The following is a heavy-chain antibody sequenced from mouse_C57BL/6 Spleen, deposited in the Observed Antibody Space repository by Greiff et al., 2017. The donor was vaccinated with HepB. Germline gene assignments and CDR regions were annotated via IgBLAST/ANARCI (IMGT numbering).Heavy chain of an antibody. Sequence: EVQLQQSGPGLVKPSQSLSLTCSVTGYSITSGYYWNWIRQFPGNKLEWMGYISYDGSNNYNPSLKNRISITRDTSKNQFFLKLNSVTTEDTATYYCARITTARYFDVWGTGTTVTVSS. CDR2: ISYDGSN. V-gene: IGHV3-6*01. CDR1: GYSITSGYY. CDR3: ARITTARYFDV. D-gene: IGHD1-2*01. J-gene: IGHJ1*03.